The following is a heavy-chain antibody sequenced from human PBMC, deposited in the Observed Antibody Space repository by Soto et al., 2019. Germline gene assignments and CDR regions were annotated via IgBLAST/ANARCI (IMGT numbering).Heavy chain of an antibody. CDR2: IYYSGST. Sequence: SETLSLTCTVSGGSISSSSYYWGWIRQPPGKGLEWIGSIYYSGSTYYNPSLKSRVTISVDTSKNQFSLKLSSVTAADTAVYYCARHNPLQYSSSWYWFDPWGQGTLVTVSS. CDR1: GGSISSSSYY. V-gene: IGHV4-39*01. J-gene: IGHJ5*02. CDR3: ARHNPLQYSSSWYWFDP. D-gene: IGHD6-13*01.